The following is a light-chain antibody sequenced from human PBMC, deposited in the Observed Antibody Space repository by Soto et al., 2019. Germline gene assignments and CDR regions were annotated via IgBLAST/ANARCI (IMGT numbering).Light chain of an antibody. CDR1: ESVSSS. CDR3: RHYNNSLPIT. V-gene: IGKV3-20*01. CDR2: VPS. J-gene: IGKJ5*01. Sequence: ELVLTESPAPLSLSPGERATLSCRASESVSSSLAWYQQKPGLAPGLLIYVPSTRATGGPERCSGSGSWTDFTLTISRLVPEDVSVYYCRHYNNSLPITFGQGTRLEIK.